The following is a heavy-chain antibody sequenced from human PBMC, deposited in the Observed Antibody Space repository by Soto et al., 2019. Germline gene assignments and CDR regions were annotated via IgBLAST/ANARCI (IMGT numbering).Heavy chain of an antibody. CDR1: GYTFTTYY. V-gene: IGHV1-46*01. J-gene: IGHJ5*02. CDR3: ARDGCVTATCAGGGNWFDP. CDR2: INPSGGRT. Sequence: QVQLVQSGAEVKKPGASVKISCKASGYTFTTYYMHCVRQAPGQGLEWIGIINPSGGRTTYAQNFQGRVTMTRDTSTSTVYMELSSLRSEDTAIYYCARDGCVTATCAGGGNWFDPWGQGTPVTVSS. D-gene: IGHD3-16*01.